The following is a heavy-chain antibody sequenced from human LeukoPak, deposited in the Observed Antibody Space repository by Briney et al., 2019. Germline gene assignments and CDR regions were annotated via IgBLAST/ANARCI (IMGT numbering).Heavy chain of an antibody. CDR1: GGSISSSSYY. CDR3: ARRSRPRYCSSTSCYAGFGWFDP. Sequence: SETLSLTCTVSGGSISSSSYYWGWIRQPPGKGLEWIGSIYYSGSTYYNPSLKSRVTISVDTSKNQFSLKLSSVTAADTAVYYCARRSRPRYCSSTSCYAGFGWFDPWGQGTLVTVSS. D-gene: IGHD2-2*01. J-gene: IGHJ5*02. CDR2: IYYSGST. V-gene: IGHV4-39*01.